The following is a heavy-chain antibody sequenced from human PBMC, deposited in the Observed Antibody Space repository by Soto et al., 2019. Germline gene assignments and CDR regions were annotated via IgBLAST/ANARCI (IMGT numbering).Heavy chain of an antibody. V-gene: IGHV3-7*03. CDR3: ARRNPPYYDFWSGYKEDGWFDP. J-gene: IGHJ5*02. CDR2: MKQDGSEI. CDR1: GFTFSSYW. D-gene: IGHD3-3*01. Sequence: GGSLRLSCAASGFTFSSYWMSWVRQAPGKGLEWVANMKQDGSEIDYMDSMKGRFTLTRDNAKNSLYLQMNSLRSEDTAVYYCARRNPPYYDFWSGYKEDGWFDPWGQGTLVTVSS.